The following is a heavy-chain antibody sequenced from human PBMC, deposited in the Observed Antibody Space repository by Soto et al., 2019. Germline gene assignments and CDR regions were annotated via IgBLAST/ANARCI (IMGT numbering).Heavy chain of an antibody. CDR1: GYSVSSGTYY. CDR2: IYYTGST. D-gene: IGHD5-18*01. CDR3: ARGAGFSYASTWFDI. V-gene: IGHV4-61*03. Sequence: PSETLSVTCTVFGYSVSSGTYYWSWIRQAPGKGLEWVGHIYYTGSTNYNPSLNNRVTISVDTSKNRFSLQLTSVTAADTAVYYCARGAGFSYASTWFDIWGQGTLVTVSS. J-gene: IGHJ5*02.